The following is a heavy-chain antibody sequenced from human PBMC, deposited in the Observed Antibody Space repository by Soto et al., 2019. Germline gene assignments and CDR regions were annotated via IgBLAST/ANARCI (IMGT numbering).Heavy chain of an antibody. V-gene: IGHV1-8*01. CDR3: ARRAEDIVVVVAAVQDAFDI. Sequence: QVQLVQSGAEVKKPGASVKVSCKASGYTFTSYDINWVRQATGQGLEWMGWMNPNSGNTGYAQKLQGRVTMTSNTSISTAYMELSSLRSEDTAVYYCARRAEDIVVVVAAVQDAFDIWGQGTMVTVSS. CDR1: GYTFTSYD. J-gene: IGHJ3*02. D-gene: IGHD2-15*01. CDR2: MNPNSGNT.